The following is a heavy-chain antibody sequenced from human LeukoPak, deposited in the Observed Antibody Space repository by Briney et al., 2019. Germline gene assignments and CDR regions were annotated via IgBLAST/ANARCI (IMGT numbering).Heavy chain of an antibody. D-gene: IGHD3-10*01. CDR3: AREAYYGSGSYYNAQDY. J-gene: IGHJ4*02. CDR1: GYTFTSYD. CDR2: INPDSGGT. V-gene: IGHV1-2*02. Sequence: ASVKVSCKASGYTFTSYDINWVRQAPGQGLEWMGWINPDSGGTNYAQKFQGRVTMTRDTSISTAYMELSRLRSDDTAVYYCAREAYYGSGSYYNAQDYWGQGTLVTVSS.